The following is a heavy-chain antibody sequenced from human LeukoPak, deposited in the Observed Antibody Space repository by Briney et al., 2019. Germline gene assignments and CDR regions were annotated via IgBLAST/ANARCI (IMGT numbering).Heavy chain of an antibody. CDR2: IWSDGSNK. CDR1: GFTFSNFG. J-gene: IGHJ3*02. V-gene: IGHV3-33*01. Sequence: GGSLRLSCAASGFTFSNFGMHWVRQAPGKGLEWVAVIWSDGSNKYYADSVKGRFTISRDKSKNTLYLQMNSLRAEDTAVYYCARRKGSGFSDAFDIWGQGTMVTVSS. D-gene: IGHD3-10*01. CDR3: ARRKGSGFSDAFDI.